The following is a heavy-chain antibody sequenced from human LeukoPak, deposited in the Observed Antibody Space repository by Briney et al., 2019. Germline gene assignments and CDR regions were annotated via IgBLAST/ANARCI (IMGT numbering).Heavy chain of an antibody. CDR1: GFTFSSYG. D-gene: IGHD3-22*01. J-gene: IGHJ4*02. CDR3: AKGISYYYDSSYDY. Sequence: GGSLRLSCAASGFTFSSYGMSWVRQPPGKGLEWVSAISGSGGSTYYADSAKGRFTISRDNSKNTLYLQMNSLRAEDTAVYYCAKGISYYYDSSYDYWGQGTLVTVSS. V-gene: IGHV3-23*01. CDR2: ISGSGGST.